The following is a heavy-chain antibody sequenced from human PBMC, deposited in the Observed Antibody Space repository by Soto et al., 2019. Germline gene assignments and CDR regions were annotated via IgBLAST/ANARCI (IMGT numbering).Heavy chain of an antibody. Sequence: PGGSLRLSCAASGFNFSSYAMHWVLQAPGKGLEWVAVISYDGGKKYYADSVKGRFTISRDNSKNTLYVEMNSLSAEDAAVYYCAREGQPAAGTTPHNWGRGTLVTVSS. CDR3: AREGQPAAGTTPHN. CDR1: GFNFSSYA. V-gene: IGHV3-30*04. CDR2: ISYDGGKK. D-gene: IGHD6-13*01. J-gene: IGHJ4*02.